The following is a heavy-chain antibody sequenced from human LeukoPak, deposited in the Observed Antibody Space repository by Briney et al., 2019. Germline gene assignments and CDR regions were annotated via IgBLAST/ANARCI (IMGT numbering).Heavy chain of an antibody. CDR3: ARDLGHTGYDLYDY. CDR2: MKQDGSEK. J-gene: IGHJ4*02. V-gene: IGHV3-7*01. Sequence: GGSLRLSCAASGHTFRGYWMAWVRQAPGKGLEWVANMKQDGSEKYYVDSVKGRFTISRDNAKNSLYLEMNSLRVEDTAVYYCARDLGHTGYDLYDYWGQGTLVTVAS. CDR1: GHTFRGYW. D-gene: IGHD5-12*01.